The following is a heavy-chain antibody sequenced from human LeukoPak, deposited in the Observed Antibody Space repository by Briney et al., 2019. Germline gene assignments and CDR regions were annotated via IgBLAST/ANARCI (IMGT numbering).Heavy chain of an antibody. J-gene: IGHJ4*02. CDR3: VRDKEVATTADLGY. CDR2: INGDGSRT. V-gene: IGHV3-74*01. Sequence: GGSLRLSCAASGFTFSSYWMHWVRQAPGKGLVWVSRINGDGSRTNNADSVKGRFTISRDNAKNTLYLQMNSLRAEDTAVYYCVRDKEVATTADLGYWGQGTLVTVSS. CDR1: GFTFSSYW. D-gene: IGHD5-24*01.